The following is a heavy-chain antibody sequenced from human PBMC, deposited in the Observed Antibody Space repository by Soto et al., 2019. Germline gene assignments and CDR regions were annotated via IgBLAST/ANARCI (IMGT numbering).Heavy chain of an antibody. Sequence: SGPTLVNPTQTLTLTCSFSGFSLTTNGMCVSWFRQSPGKALEWLARIDWDDDKYYSTSLKTRLTISKDTSENQVVLTMTNMDPVDTATYFCARTLLYPDIPAPGQAAYFDYWGQGTLVTVSS. V-gene: IGHV2-70*11. CDR3: ARTLLYPDIPAPGQAAYFDY. CDR2: IDWDDDK. J-gene: IGHJ4*02. D-gene: IGHD2-2*02. CDR1: GFSLTTNGMC.